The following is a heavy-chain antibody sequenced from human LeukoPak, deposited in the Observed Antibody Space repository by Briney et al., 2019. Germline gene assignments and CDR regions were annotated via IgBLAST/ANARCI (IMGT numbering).Heavy chain of an antibody. Sequence: GGSLRLSCAVSGFVFSDYGMHWVRQAPGKGLEWVAFVRYDGSNQYYADSMKGRFTISRDNSKNTLYLQMNSLRAEDTAVYYCARDFSNYYYYTDVWGKGTTVTVSS. D-gene: IGHD4-11*01. CDR1: GFVFSDYG. CDR2: VRYDGSNQ. V-gene: IGHV3-30*02. CDR3: ARDFSNYYYYTDV. J-gene: IGHJ6*03.